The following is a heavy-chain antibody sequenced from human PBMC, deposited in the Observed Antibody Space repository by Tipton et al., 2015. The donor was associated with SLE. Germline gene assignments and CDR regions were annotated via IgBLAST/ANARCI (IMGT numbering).Heavy chain of an antibody. CDR2: IRFDGSDK. CDR3: AKDNGYNLLDS. CDR1: GFTFSSFG. D-gene: IGHD5-24*01. V-gene: IGHV3-30*02. Sequence: SLRLSCAASGFTFSSFGMPWVRPAPVKGLEWVGFIRFDGSDKYYADSVKGRFTISRDNSKNTLFLQMNSLRTEDRGLYFCAKDNGYNLLDSWGQGTPVTVSS. J-gene: IGHJ4*02.